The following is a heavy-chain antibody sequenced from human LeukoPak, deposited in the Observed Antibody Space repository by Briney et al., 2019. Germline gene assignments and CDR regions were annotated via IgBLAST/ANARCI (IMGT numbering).Heavy chain of an antibody. D-gene: IGHD5-12*01. Sequence: GESLRLSCVASGFTFSTFDMSWVRQAPGKGPEWVSVIRGSGGTTYYSDSVRGRFTISRDTSKNTLFLQMNSLRAEDTALYFCVKGAWLDYWGQGTLVTVSS. CDR2: IRGSGGTT. CDR3: VKGAWLDY. J-gene: IGHJ4*02. CDR1: GFTFSTFD. V-gene: IGHV3-23*01.